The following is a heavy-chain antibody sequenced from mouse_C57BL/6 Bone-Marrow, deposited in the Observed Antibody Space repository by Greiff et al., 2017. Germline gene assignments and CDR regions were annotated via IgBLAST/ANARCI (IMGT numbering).Heavy chain of an antibody. J-gene: IGHJ1*03. Sequence: VMLVESGGGLVKPGGSLKLSCAASGFTFSSYAMSWVRQTPETRLEWVATISDGGSYTSYPDNVKGRFPISRDNAKNNLYLQMSHLMSEDTAMYYCARARYFDVWGTGTTVTVSS. CDR2: ISDGGSYT. CDR3: ARARYFDV. CDR1: GFTFSSYA. V-gene: IGHV5-4*03.